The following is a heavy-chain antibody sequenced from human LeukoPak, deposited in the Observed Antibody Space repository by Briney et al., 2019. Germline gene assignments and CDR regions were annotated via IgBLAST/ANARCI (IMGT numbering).Heavy chain of an antibody. V-gene: IGHV3-30*03. CDR1: GFTFSSYG. J-gene: IGHJ4*02. CDR2: ISYDGSNK. CDR3: AGLGYCSGGSCYGTGPFDY. Sequence: GGSLRLFCAASGFTFSSYGMHWVRQAPGKGLEWVAVISYDGSNKYYADSVKGRFTISRDNSKNTLYLQMNSLRAEDTAVYYCAGLGYCSGGSCYGTGPFDYWGQGTLVTVSS. D-gene: IGHD2-15*01.